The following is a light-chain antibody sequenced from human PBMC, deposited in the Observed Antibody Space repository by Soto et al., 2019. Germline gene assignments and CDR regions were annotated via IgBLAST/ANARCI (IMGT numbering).Light chain of an antibody. CDR1: QDIAIY. CDR2: TAS. V-gene: IGKV1-9*01. CDR3: QQTRAYPST. J-gene: IGKJ4*01. Sequence: IQLTQSPASLSASVGDRVTFTCRASQDIAIYLAWYQQKPGEAPNLLIHTASTLHGGVPSRFSGSGSGTDFPLTITSLQAEDFATYYCQQTRAYPSTFGGGTKVEIK.